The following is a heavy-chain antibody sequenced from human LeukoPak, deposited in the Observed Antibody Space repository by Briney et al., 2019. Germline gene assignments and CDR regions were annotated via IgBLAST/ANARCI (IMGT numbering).Heavy chain of an antibody. CDR1: GFTFSSYS. D-gene: IGHD6-6*01. Sequence: GGSLRLSCAASGFTFSSYSMNWVRQAPGKGLEWVSSISSSSTYIYYVDSVKGRFTISRDNAKNSLFLQMNSLRAEDTAVYYCVRGGGSSPYYFDYWGQGTLVTVSS. J-gene: IGHJ4*02. V-gene: IGHV3-21*01. CDR3: VRGGGSSPYYFDY. CDR2: ISSSSTYI.